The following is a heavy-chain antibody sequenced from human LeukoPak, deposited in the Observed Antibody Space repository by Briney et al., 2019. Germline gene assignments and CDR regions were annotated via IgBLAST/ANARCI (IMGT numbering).Heavy chain of an antibody. V-gene: IGHV1-8*03. CDR2: MNPNSGNT. D-gene: IGHD2-2*02. Sequence: ASVKVSCKASGYTFTSCDINWVRQATGQGLEWMGWMNPNSGNTGYAQKFQGRVTITRNTSISTAYMELSSLRSEDTAVYYCARGRYCSSTSCYTKGVDYWGQGTLVTVSS. CDR1: GYTFTSCD. CDR3: ARGRYCSSTSCYTKGVDY. J-gene: IGHJ4*02.